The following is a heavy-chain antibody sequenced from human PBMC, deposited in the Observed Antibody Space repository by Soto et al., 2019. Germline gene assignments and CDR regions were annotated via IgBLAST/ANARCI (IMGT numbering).Heavy chain of an antibody. CDR1: GFTFSTYS. J-gene: IGHJ4*02. D-gene: IGHD6-13*01. Sequence: GGSLRLSCAAPGFTFSTYSMNWVRQAPGKGLEWVSYISSSSGTIYNADSVKGRFTISRDNAKNSLYLQMTSLRDDDTAVYYCARASSSWSWSFDYWGQGTLVTVSS. V-gene: IGHV3-48*02. CDR3: ARASSSWSWSFDY. CDR2: ISSSSGTI.